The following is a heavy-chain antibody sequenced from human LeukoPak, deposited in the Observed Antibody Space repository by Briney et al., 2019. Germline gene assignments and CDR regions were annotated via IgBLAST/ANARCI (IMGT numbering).Heavy chain of an antibody. J-gene: IGHJ3*02. D-gene: IGHD2-2*01. CDR2: IYTSGST. CDR1: GSISGYY. Sequence: SETLSLTCTVSGSISGYYWSWIRQPPGKGLEWIGYIYTSGSTNYNPSLESRVTISVDTSKNQFSLNLSSVTAADTAVYYCARQKCTSTSCLTKNAFDIWGQGTMVTISS. CDR3: ARQKCTSTSCLTKNAFDI. V-gene: IGHV4-4*09.